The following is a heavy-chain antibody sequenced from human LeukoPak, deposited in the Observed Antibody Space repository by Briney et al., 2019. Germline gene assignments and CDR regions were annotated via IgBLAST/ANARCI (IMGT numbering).Heavy chain of an antibody. CDR1: GFTFSSYA. J-gene: IGHJ5*02. CDR2: ISGSGGTT. D-gene: IGHD2-21*02. V-gene: IGHV3-23*01. CDR3: AKGYCASFTCYSRFDP. Sequence: GGSLRLSCAASGFTFSSYAMSWVRQAPGKGLEWVSAISGSGGTTYYADSVKGRFTISRDNYKNELFLQMNSLRAEDTALYYCAKGYCASFTCYSRFDPWGQGTLVTVSS.